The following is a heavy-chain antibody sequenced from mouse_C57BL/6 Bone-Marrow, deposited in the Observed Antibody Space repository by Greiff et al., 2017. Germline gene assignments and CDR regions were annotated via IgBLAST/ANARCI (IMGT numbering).Heavy chain of an antibody. D-gene: IGHD1-1*01. CDR3: ARSNYGLGDD. V-gene: IGHV1-82*01. CDR2: IYPGDGDT. J-gene: IGHJ2*01. Sequence: QVQLQQSGPELVKPGASVKISCKASGYAFSSSWMNWVKQRPGKGLEWIGRIYPGDGDTNYNGKFKGKATLTADKSSSTAYMQLSSLTSEDSAVYFCARSNYGLGDDWGQGTTLTVSS. CDR1: GYAFSSSW.